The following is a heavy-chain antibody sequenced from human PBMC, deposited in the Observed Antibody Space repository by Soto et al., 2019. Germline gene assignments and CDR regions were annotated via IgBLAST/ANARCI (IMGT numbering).Heavy chain of an antibody. CDR3: TRDRPTVTPDYYYYYMDV. J-gene: IGHJ6*03. V-gene: IGHV3-49*03. CDR2: IRSKAYGGTT. D-gene: IGHD4-17*01. CDR1: GFTFGDYA. Sequence: GGSLRLSCTASGFTFGDYAMSWFRQAPGKGLEWVGFIRSKAYGGTTEYAASVKGRFTISRDDSKSIAYLQMNSLKTEDTAVYYCTRDRPTVTPDYYYYYMDVWGKGTTVTVSS.